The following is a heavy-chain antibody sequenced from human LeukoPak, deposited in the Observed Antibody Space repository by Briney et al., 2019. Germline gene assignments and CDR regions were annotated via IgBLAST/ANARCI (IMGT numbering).Heavy chain of an antibody. CDR2: ISYDGSSK. Sequence: GGSLRLSCAASGFTFSSYGMHWVRQAPGKGREWVAVISYDGSSKYYADSVKGRFTISRDNSKNTLYLQMNSLKAEDTAVYYCAKDDSNMTTVTTVDYWGQGTLVTVSS. V-gene: IGHV3-30*18. CDR1: GFTFSSYG. CDR3: AKDDSNMTTVTTVDY. J-gene: IGHJ4*02. D-gene: IGHD4-17*01.